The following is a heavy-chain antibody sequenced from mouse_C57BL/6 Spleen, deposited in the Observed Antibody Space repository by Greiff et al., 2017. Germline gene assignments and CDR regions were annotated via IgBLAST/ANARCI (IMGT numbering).Heavy chain of an antibody. J-gene: IGHJ3*01. Sequence: EVKLVESGPGLVKPSQSLSLTCSVTGYSITSGYYWNWIRQFPGNKLEWMGYISYDGSNNYNPSLKNRISITRDTSKNQFFLKLNSVTTEDTATYYCARGSYDYDAWFAYWGQGTLVTVSA. CDR1: GYSITSGYY. D-gene: IGHD2-4*01. CDR2: ISYDGSN. V-gene: IGHV3-6*01. CDR3: ARGSYDYDAWFAY.